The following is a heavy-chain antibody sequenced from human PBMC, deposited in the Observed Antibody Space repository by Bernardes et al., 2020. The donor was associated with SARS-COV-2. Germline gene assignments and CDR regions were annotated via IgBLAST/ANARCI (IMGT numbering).Heavy chain of an antibody. V-gene: IGHV4-34*01. CDR2: INHSGST. CDR3: ARGPYRAVGATRYFQH. J-gene: IGHJ1*01. CDR1: GGSFSGYY. D-gene: IGHD1-26*01. Sequence: SETLSLTCAVYGGSFSGYYWSWIRQPPGKGLEWIGEINHSGSTNYNPSLKSRVTISVDTSKNQFSLKLSSVTAADTAVYYCARGPYRAVGATRYFQHWGQGTLVTVSS.